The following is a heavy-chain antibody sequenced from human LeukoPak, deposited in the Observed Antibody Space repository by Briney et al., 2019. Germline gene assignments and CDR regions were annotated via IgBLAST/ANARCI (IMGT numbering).Heavy chain of an antibody. CDR1: GFTFSSYE. CDR2: IKQDGSEK. Sequence: GGSLRLSCAASGFTFSSYEMNWVRQAPGKGLEWVANIKQDGSEKYYVDSVKGRFTISRDNAKNSLYLQLNSLRAEDTAVYYCARVAVAGSFGAFDIWGQGTMVTVSS. J-gene: IGHJ3*02. D-gene: IGHD6-19*01. V-gene: IGHV3-7*04. CDR3: ARVAVAGSFGAFDI.